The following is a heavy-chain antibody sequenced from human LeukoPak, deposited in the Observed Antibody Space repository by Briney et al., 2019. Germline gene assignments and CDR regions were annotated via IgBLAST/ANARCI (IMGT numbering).Heavy chain of an antibody. J-gene: IGHJ4*02. Sequence: PSETLSLTCAVSGGSASSSTWSWIRQPPGKGLEWIGYIWRSGSTNYNPSLKSRVTISSDTSNSQISLELTSVTAADTAVYYCAKDRGYSYGISEYWGQGTLVTVSS. CDR3: AKDRGYSYGISEY. CDR2: IWRSGST. CDR1: GGSASSST. D-gene: IGHD5-18*01. V-gene: IGHV4-59*02.